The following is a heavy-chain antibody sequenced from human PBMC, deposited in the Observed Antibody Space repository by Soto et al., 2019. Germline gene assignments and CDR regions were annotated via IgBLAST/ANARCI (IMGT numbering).Heavy chain of an antibody. D-gene: IGHD3-22*01. Sequence: ASVKVSCKASGYTFTGYYMHWVRQAPGQGLEWMGWINPNSGGTNYAQKFQGWVTMTRDTSISTAYMELSRLRSDDTAVYYCARDRHYYDSSGYYYFDYWGQGTLVTVSS. J-gene: IGHJ4*02. CDR1: GYTFTGYY. CDR2: INPNSGGT. CDR3: ARDRHYYDSSGYYYFDY. V-gene: IGHV1-2*04.